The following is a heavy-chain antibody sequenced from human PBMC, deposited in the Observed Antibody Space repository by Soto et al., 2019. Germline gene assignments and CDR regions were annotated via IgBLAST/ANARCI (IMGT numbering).Heavy chain of an antibody. V-gene: IGHV1-69*06. D-gene: IGHD6-19*01. CDR1: GGTFSSYA. Sequence: SVKVSCKASGGTFSSYAISWVRQAPGQGLEWMGGIIPIFGTANYAQKFQGRVTITADKSTSTAYMELSSLRSEDTAVYYCAARSSSGWFTDFDYWGQGTLVTVPQ. J-gene: IGHJ4*02. CDR2: IIPIFGTA. CDR3: AARSSSGWFTDFDY.